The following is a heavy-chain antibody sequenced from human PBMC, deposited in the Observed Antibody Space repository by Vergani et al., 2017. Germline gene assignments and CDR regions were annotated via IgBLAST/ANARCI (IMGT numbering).Heavy chain of an antibody. V-gene: IGHV3-11*01. CDR1: GFSFSDHY. Sequence: VHLLESGGGLVQSGGSLRLSCAASGFSFSDHYMTWIRQAPGKGLEWVSYISNSGNTIEYADSVKGRFTISRDNSKNTLYLQMNSLRAEDTAVYYCAKDGVVLWFGEYQSDYWGQGTLVTVSS. D-gene: IGHD3-10*01. CDR3: AKDGVVLWFGEYQSDY. J-gene: IGHJ4*02. CDR2: ISNSGNTI.